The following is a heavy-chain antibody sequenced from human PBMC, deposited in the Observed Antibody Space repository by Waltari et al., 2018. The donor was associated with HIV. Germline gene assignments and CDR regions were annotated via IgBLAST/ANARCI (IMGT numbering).Heavy chain of an antibody. J-gene: IGHJ3*01. CDR1: KFIFGDYW. CDR3: ARGAVYSSGPYDAFDV. V-gene: IGHV3-7*04. CDR2: ISSDGNED. Sequence: VQLVESGGGVVQPGGSLAPPCTGSKFIFGDYWLPGVRQAPAKGLEWVADISSDGNEDFYSDSLKGRFVISRDNVKNSLFLQLSHLRVDDTAVYYCARGAVYSSGPYDAFDVWGQGTLVTVSS. D-gene: IGHD6-19*01.